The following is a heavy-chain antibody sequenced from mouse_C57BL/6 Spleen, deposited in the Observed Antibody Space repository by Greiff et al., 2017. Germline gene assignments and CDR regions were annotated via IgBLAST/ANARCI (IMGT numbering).Heavy chain of an antibody. Sequence: VKVVESDAELVKPGASVKISCKVSGYTFTDHTIHWMKQRPEQGLEWIGYIYPRDGSTKYIEKFKGKATLTADKSSSTAYMQLNSLTSEDSAVYFCARGDFYAPFAYWGQGTLVTVSA. J-gene: IGHJ3*01. CDR3: ARGDFYAPFAY. CDR2: IYPRDGST. V-gene: IGHV1-78*01. CDR1: GYTFTDHT. D-gene: IGHD2-13*01.